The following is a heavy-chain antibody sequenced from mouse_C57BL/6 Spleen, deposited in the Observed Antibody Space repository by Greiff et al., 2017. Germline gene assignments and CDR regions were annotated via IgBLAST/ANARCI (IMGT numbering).Heavy chain of an antibody. D-gene: IGHD2-3*01. CDR1: GYTFTSYW. V-gene: IGHV1-52*01. CDR3: ARSGLYDGYYFGY. Sequence: QVQLLQPGAELVRPGSSVKLSCKASGYTFTSYWMHWVQQRPIQGLEWIGNIDPSDSDTHYNQKFKDKATLTVDKSSRTAYMQLSSRTSEDSAVYYCARSGLYDGYYFGYWGQGTTLTVSS. CDR2: IDPSDSDT. J-gene: IGHJ2*01.